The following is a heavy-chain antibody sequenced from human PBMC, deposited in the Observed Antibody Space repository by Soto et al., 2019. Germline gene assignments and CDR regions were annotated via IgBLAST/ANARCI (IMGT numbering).Heavy chain of an antibody. V-gene: IGHV3-33*01. CDR3: ARFEGGYDYPYYYYYGMDV. D-gene: IGHD5-12*01. Sequence: GGSLRLSCAASGFTFSSYGMHWVRQAPGKGLEWVAVIWYDGSNKYYADSVKGRFTISRDNSKNTLYLQMNSLRAEDTAVYYCARFEGGYDYPYYYYYGMDVWGQGTTVTVSS. CDR2: IWYDGSNK. J-gene: IGHJ6*02. CDR1: GFTFSSYG.